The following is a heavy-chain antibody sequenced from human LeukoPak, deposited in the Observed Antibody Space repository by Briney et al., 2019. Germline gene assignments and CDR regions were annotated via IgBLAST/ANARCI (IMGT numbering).Heavy chain of an antibody. J-gene: IGHJ4*02. Sequence: GGSLRLSCAASGFTFSSYAMSWVRQAPGKGLEWVSAISGSGGSTYYADSVKGRFTISRDNSKNTLYLQMNSLRAEDTAVYYCASQRGIAAAGYYFDYWGQGTLVTVSS. CDR1: GFTFSSYA. CDR2: ISGSGGST. V-gene: IGHV3-23*01. D-gene: IGHD6-13*01. CDR3: ASQRGIAAAGYYFDY.